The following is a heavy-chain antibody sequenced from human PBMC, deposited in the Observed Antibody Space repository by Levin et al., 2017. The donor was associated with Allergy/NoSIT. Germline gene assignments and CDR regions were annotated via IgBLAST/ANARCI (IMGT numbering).Heavy chain of an antibody. V-gene: IGHV4-39*01. D-gene: IGHD1-1*01. J-gene: IGHJ3*02. CDR3: ARSPTGATGGSFDI. Sequence: SETLSLTCTVSGGSISSNYYWSWVRQPPGKGLEWLGTVDYSGITYYNPSLKSRLTIYVAASQNNFSLKLNSVTAADTAVYYCARSPTGATGGSFDIWGQGTGVTVSS. CDR1: GGSISSNYY. CDR2: VDYSGIT.